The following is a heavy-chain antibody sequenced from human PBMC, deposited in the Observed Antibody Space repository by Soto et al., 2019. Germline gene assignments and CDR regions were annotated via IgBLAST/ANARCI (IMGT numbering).Heavy chain of an antibody. CDR1: GDSVSSGAYY. CDR3: ARVKRSTSRLDP. V-gene: IGHV4-61*08. J-gene: IGHJ5*02. Sequence: SETLSLTCSVSGDSVSSGAYYWSWIRQPPGKGLEWIGYVYYSGSTSYNPSLETGVTISVDTSKNQFSLKLTSVTPEDTAIYYCARVKRSTSRLDPWGQGTLVTVSS. D-gene: IGHD1-26*01. CDR2: VYYSGST.